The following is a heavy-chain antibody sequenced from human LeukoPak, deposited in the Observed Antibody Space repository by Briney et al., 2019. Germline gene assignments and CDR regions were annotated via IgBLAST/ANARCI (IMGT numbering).Heavy chain of an antibody. CDR1: GFSLSTSGVG. D-gene: IGHD3-10*01. V-gene: IGHV2-5*02. J-gene: IGHJ4*02. CDR2: IYWDDDK. Sequence: SGPTLVNPTQTLTLTCTFSGFSLSTSGVGVGWIRQPPGKALEWLALIYWDDDKRYSPSLESRLTITKDTSKNQVVLTMTNMDPVDTATYHCAHSGIRTTMIRGLIHFDYWGQGTLVTVSS. CDR3: AHSGIRTTMIRGLIHFDY.